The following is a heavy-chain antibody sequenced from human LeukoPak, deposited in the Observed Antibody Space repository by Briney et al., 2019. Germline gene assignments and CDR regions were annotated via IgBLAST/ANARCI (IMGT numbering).Heavy chain of an antibody. CDR3: ARQARDLRKGELPTGFDP. CDR2: IYYSGST. J-gene: IGHJ5*02. Sequence: PSETLSLTCTVSGGSISIYYWSWIRQPPGKGLEWIGYIYYSGSTNYNPSLKSRVTISLDTTKNQYSLKLGSVTAADTAVYYCARQARDLRKGELPTGFDPWGQGTLVTVSS. D-gene: IGHD1-26*01. V-gene: IGHV4-59*08. CDR1: GGSISIYY.